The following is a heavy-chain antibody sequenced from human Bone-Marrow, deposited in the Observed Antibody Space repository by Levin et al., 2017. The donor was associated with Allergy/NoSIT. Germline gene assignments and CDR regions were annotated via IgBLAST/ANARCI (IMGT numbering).Heavy chain of an antibody. D-gene: IGHD3-22*01. CDR2: INPNSGDI. Sequence: ASVKVSCKSSGYTFTGYYIHWVRQAPGQGLEWMGRINPNSGDINYAQKFQSRVTMTRDTSINTAYMELSRLTSDDTAVYYCARDDDGLIVVVGGGMDVWGQGTTVIVSS. V-gene: IGHV1-2*06. CDR3: ARDDDGLIVVVGGGMDV. J-gene: IGHJ6*02. CDR1: GYTFTGYY.